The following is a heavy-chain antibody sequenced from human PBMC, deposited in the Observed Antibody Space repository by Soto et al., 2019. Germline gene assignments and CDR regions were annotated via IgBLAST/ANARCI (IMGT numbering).Heavy chain of an antibody. CDR2: FDPEDGET. CDR3: ATILRRQWLVPPDY. D-gene: IGHD6-19*01. Sequence: GASVKVSCKVSGYTLTELSMHWVRQAPGKGLEWMGGFDPEDGETIYAQKFQGRVTMTEDTSTDTAYMELSSLRSEDTAVYYCATILRRQWLVPPDYWGQGTLVTVSS. CDR1: GYTLTELS. V-gene: IGHV1-24*01. J-gene: IGHJ4*02.